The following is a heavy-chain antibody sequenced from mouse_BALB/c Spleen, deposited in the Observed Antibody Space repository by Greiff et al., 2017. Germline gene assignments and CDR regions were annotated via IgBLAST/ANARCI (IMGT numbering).Heavy chain of an antibody. Sequence: EVQLQQSGAELVKPGASVKLSCSASGFNIKDTYMHWVKQRPEQGLEWIGRIDPANGNTKYDPKFQGKATITADTSSNTAYLQLSSLTSEDTAVYYCARSGGYDVAMDYWGQGTSVTVSS. V-gene: IGHV14-3*02. CDR3: ARSGGYDVAMDY. J-gene: IGHJ4*01. CDR1: GFNIKDTY. D-gene: IGHD2-14*01. CDR2: IDPANGNT.